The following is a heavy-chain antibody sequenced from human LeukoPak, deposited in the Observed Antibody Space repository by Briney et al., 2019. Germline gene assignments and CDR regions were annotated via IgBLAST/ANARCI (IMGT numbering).Heavy chain of an antibody. CDR3: AKRGVVIRVILVGFHKEAYYFDS. CDR1: GLTFSTYT. J-gene: IGHJ4*02. D-gene: IGHD3-22*01. Sequence: GGSLRLSCAASGLTFSTYTMNWVRQAPGKGLEWVSSISSTSSYIYYADSVKGRFTISRDNPKNTLYLQMNSLRAEDTAVYFCAKRGVVIRVILVGFHKEAYYFDSWGQGALVTVSS. CDR2: ISSTSSYI. V-gene: IGHV3-21*04.